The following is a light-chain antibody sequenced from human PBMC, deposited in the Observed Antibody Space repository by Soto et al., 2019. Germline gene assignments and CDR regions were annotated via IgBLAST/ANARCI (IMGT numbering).Light chain of an antibody. CDR2: DVS. CDR1: SSDVGGYNY. CDR3: SSYTSSSTYV. Sequence: QSALTQPASVSGSPGQSITISRTGTSSDVGGYNYVSWYQQHPGKAPKLMMYDVSNRPSGVSNRFSGSKSGNTASLTISGLQAEDEADYYCSSYTSSSTYVFGTGTKLTVL. J-gene: IGLJ1*01. V-gene: IGLV2-14*01.